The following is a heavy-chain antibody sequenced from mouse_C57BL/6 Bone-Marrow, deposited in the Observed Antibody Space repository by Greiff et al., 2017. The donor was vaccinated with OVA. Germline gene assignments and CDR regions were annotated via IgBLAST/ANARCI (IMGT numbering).Heavy chain of an antibody. CDR3: ARLGGWLLLFAY. J-gene: IGHJ3*01. V-gene: IGHV1-81*01. D-gene: IGHD2-3*01. Sequence: VQLQQSGAELARPGASVKLSCKASGYIFTSYGISWVKQRTGQGLEWIGEIYPRSGNTYYNEKFKGKATLTADKSSSTAYMELRSLTSEDSAVYFCARLGGWLLLFAYWGQGTLVTVSA. CDR2: IYPRSGNT. CDR1: GYIFTSYG.